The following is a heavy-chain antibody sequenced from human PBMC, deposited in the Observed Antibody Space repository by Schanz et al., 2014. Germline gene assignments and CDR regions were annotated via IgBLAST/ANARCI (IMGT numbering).Heavy chain of an antibody. Sequence: QVQLQQWGAGLLKPSETLSLTCAVYGGSFSGYYWNWIRQHPGKGLEWIGYIYDSGNTYYNPSLKSRVTMSIDTSENQFSLNLRSVTGADTAVYYCARAKRFGDMDVWGQGTTVTVSS. J-gene: IGHJ6*02. CDR2: IYDSGNT. CDR1: GGSFSGYY. V-gene: IGHV4-34*01. D-gene: IGHD3-10*01. CDR3: ARAKRFGDMDV.